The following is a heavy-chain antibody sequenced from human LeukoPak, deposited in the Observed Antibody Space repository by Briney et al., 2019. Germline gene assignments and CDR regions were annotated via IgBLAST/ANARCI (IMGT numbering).Heavy chain of an antibody. CDR2: IYPGDSDT. D-gene: IGHD5-24*01. V-gene: IGHV5-51*01. Sequence: GESLKISCKGSGYSFTSYWIGWVRQMPGKGLEWMGIIYPGDSDTRYSPSFQGQVTISADKSISTAYLQWSSLKASDTAMYYCARTWPNRWLPNPNYFDYWGQGTLVTVSS. CDR3: ARTWPNRWLPNPNYFDY. J-gene: IGHJ4*02. CDR1: GYSFTSYW.